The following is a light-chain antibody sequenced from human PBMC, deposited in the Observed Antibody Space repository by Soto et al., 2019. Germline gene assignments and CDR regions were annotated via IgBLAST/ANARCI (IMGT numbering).Light chain of an antibody. CDR2: GAS. CDR1: QSASSTY. J-gene: IGKJ1*01. CDR3: HQYVSSWT. V-gene: IGKV3-20*01. Sequence: EIVLTQSPGTPSLSPGERATLSCRASQSASSTYVAWYQQKSGQAPRLLIYGASSRATGIPDRFSGSGSGTDFTLTISRLEPEDFAVYYCHQYVSSWTFGQGTKVDIK.